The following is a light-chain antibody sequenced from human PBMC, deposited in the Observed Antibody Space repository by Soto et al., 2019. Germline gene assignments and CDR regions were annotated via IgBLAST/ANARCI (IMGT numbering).Light chain of an antibody. CDR2: DGF. Sequence: DIVLTQSPATLSLSPGERSTLSCFSSQSVSSSRLAWYQQKPALAPRLLIYDGFLRATGIPDRFSGSGSGTDFTLTISRLEPEDFAVYYCQQYGNSPITFGQGTKVDIK. V-gene: IGKV3D-20*01. CDR1: QSVSSSR. J-gene: IGKJ1*01. CDR3: QQYGNSPIT.